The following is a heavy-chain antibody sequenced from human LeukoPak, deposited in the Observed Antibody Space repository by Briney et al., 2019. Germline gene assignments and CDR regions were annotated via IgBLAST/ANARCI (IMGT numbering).Heavy chain of an antibody. J-gene: IGHJ4*02. CDR2: IQYSGRT. Sequence: PSETLSLTCTVSGGSISSSTYYWVRHPHPKGKGLVWIGSIQYSGRTYHNSSLKSRVTMSVDTSKNQFSLKLSSVTAADTAVYYCARDLAAAGYFDYWGEGTLVTVSS. V-gene: IGHV4-39*07. CDR1: GGSISSSTYY. D-gene: IGHD6-13*01. CDR3: ARDLAAAGYFDY.